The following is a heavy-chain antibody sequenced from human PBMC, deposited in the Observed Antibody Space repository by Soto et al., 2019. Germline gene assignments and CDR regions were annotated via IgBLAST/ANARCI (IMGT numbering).Heavy chain of an antibody. V-gene: IGHV1-69*01. CDR3: ARSVKSITFGGVIAQHRFGY. D-gene: IGHD3-16*02. CDR1: GGTFSSYA. Sequence: QVQLVQSGAEVKKPGSSVKVSCKASGGTFSSYAISWVRQAPGQGLEWMGGIIPIFGTANYAQKFQGRVTITADESTSTAYMELSSLRSEDTAVYYCARSVKSITFGGVIAQHRFGYWGQGTLVTVSS. J-gene: IGHJ4*02. CDR2: IIPIFGTA.